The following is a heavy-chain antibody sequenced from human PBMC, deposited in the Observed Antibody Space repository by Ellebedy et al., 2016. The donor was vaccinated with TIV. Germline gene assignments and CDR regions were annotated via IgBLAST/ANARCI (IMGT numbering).Heavy chain of an antibody. V-gene: IGHV4-59*01. CDR2: MYYSGSS. CDR1: GGSIRNYY. CDR3: AASASADSDY. Sequence: MPSETLSLTCTVSGGSIRNYYWTWIRQPPGKGLEWIGHMYYSGSSNYNPSLRSRVTMSIDTYKNQFSLKISPVTAADTAVYYCAASASADSDYWGPGTLVTVSS. J-gene: IGHJ4*02. D-gene: IGHD6-13*01.